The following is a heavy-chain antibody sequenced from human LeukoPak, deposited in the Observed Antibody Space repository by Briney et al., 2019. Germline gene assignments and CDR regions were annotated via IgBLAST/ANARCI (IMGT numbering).Heavy chain of an antibody. Sequence: SETLSLTCTVSGGSISSYYWSWIRHPPGKGLEWIGYIYYSGSTNYNPSLKSRVTISVDTSKNQFSLKLISVTAADTAVYYCASHRTPYYFDYWGQGTLVTVSS. CDR1: GGSISSYY. CDR2: IYYSGST. V-gene: IGHV4-59*01. D-gene: IGHD2-2*01. J-gene: IGHJ4*02. CDR3: ASHRTPYYFDY.